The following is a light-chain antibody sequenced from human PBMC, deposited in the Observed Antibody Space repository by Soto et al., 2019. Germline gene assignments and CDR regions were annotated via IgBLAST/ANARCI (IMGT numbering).Light chain of an antibody. CDR1: SSDVGSYNL. V-gene: IGLV2-23*01. CDR3: CSYAGGYTHAV. CDR2: EGS. Sequence: QSALTQPASVSGSPGQSITISCTGTSSDVGSYNLVSWYQQHPGKAPKFMIYEGSKRPSGVSNRFSGSKSGNTASLTISGLQAEDEADYYCCSYAGGYTHAVFGGGTKLTVL. J-gene: IGLJ2*01.